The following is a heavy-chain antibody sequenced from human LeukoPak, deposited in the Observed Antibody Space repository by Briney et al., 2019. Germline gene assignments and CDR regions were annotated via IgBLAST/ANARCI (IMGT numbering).Heavy chain of an antibody. V-gene: IGHV3-7*04. J-gene: IGHJ4*02. CDR2: IKEDGSEN. Sequence: GGSLRLSCAASGFTFSSYWMSWVRQAPGKGLEWVANIKEDGSENYYVDSVKGRFTISRDNAKNSLFLNMISLRAEDTAVYYCARRRDLDHWSQGTLVTVSS. CDR1: GFTFSSYW. CDR3: ARRRDLDH.